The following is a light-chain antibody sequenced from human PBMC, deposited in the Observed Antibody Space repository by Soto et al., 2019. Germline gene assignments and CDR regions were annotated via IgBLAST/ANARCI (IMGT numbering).Light chain of an antibody. Sequence: QSVLTQPPSASGTPGQRVTISCSGSSSNIGSNYVYWYQQLPGTAPKLLIYRNNQRPSGVPDRFSGSKSGTSASLAISGLRSEDEADYYCAEWDESLSGFYVFGTGTKVTVL. CDR2: RNN. CDR1: SSNIGSNY. V-gene: IGLV1-47*01. CDR3: AEWDESLSGFYV. J-gene: IGLJ1*01.